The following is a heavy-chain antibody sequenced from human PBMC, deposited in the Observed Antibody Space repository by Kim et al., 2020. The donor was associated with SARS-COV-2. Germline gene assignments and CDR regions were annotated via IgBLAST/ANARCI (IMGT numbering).Heavy chain of an antibody. J-gene: IGHJ4*02. CDR2: VSGSGGST. CDR1: GFTFSSYA. CDR3: ARDRSGWYYFDY. Sequence: GGSLRLSCAASGFTFSSYAMNWVRQAPGKGLEWVSSVSGSGGSTYYADSVKDRFTISRDNSENTLYLQLYSLRAEDAAVYYCARDRSGWYYFDYWGQGTLVTVSS. D-gene: IGHD6-19*01. V-gene: IGHV3-23*01.